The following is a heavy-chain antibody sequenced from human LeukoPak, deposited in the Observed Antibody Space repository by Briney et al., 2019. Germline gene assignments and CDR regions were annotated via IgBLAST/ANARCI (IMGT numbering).Heavy chain of an antibody. CDR2: IYYSGST. J-gene: IGHJ5*02. D-gene: IGHD3-3*01. Sequence: KPSETLSLTCTVSGGSISSSSYYWGWIRQPPGKGLEWIGSIYYSGSTYYNPSLKIRVTISVDTSKNQFSLKLSSVTAADTAVYYCARQNYDFWSGPPALFDPWGQGTLVTVSS. V-gene: IGHV4-39*01. CDR3: ARQNYDFWSGPPALFDP. CDR1: GGSISSSSYY.